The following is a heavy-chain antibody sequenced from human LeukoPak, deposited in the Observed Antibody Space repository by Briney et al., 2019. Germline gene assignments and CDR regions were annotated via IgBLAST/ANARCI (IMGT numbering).Heavy chain of an antibody. CDR1: GGSISSYY. J-gene: IGHJ3*02. V-gene: IGHV4-4*07. CDR2: IYTSGST. Sequence: PSETLSLTCTVSGGSISSYYWSWIRQPVGKGLEWIGRIYTSGSTNYNPSLKSRVTISVDTSKNQFSLKLSSVTAADTAVYYCARAGITIFGVADAFDIWGQGTMVTVSS. D-gene: IGHD3-3*01. CDR3: ARAGITIFGVADAFDI.